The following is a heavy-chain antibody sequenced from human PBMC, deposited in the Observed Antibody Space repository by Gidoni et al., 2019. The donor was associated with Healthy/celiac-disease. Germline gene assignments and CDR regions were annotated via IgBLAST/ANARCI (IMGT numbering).Heavy chain of an antibody. CDR3: ARFKRQQLGPGFDY. J-gene: IGHJ4*02. CDR2: IYYSGST. D-gene: IGHD6-13*01. CDR1: GGSISSSSYY. V-gene: IGHV4-39*01. Sequence: QLQLQESGPGLVKPSETLSLTCTVSGGSISSSSYYWGWIRQPPGKGLEWIVSIYYSGSTYYNPSLKSRVTISVDTSKNQFSLKLSSVTAADTAVYYCARFKRQQLGPGFDYWGQGTLVTVSS.